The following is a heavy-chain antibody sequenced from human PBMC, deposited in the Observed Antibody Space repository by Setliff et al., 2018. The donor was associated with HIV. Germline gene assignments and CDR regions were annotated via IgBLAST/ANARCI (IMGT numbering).Heavy chain of an antibody. V-gene: IGHV3-74*01. CDR3: ARSEFMGWYFDL. Sequence: GSLRLSCAASGFTFTNYWMHWVRQSPGKGLVWVARIKSDGSVTGHADSVKGRFTISRDNAKNTVFLQMNSLRAEDTAVYYCARSEFMGWYFDLWGRGTLVTVSS. D-gene: IGHD3-10*01. J-gene: IGHJ2*01. CDR1: GFTFTNYW. CDR2: IKSDGSVT.